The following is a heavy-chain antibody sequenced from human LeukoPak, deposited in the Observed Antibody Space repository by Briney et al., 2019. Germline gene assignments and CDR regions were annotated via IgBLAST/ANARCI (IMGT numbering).Heavy chain of an antibody. J-gene: IGHJ4*02. CDR3: AHSEKQWLSTGGHFDY. CDR1: GFSLSTSGVG. Sequence: SGPTLVNPTQTLTLTCTFSGFSLSTSGVGVGWIRQPPVKALGWLALIYWDDDKRYSPSLKSRLTITKDTSKNQVVLTMTNMDPVDTATYYCAHSEKQWLSTGGHFDYWGQGTLVTVSS. D-gene: IGHD6-19*01. V-gene: IGHV2-5*02. CDR2: IYWDDDK.